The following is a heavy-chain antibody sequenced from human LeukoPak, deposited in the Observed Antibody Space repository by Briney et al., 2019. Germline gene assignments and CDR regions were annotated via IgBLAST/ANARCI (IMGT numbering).Heavy chain of an antibody. V-gene: IGHV1-2*02. J-gene: IGHJ3*02. CDR2: INPNSGGT. Sequence: ASVTVSCKTSGYTFTGFYMHWVRQAPSQGLEWMGWINPNSGGTTYAQKFQGRVTVTRDTSISTAYMELSRLRSDDTAVYYCARAMHQYYYDSSGEAFDIWGQGTMVTVSS. CDR3: ARAMHQYYYDSSGEAFDI. CDR1: GYTFTGFY. D-gene: IGHD3-22*01.